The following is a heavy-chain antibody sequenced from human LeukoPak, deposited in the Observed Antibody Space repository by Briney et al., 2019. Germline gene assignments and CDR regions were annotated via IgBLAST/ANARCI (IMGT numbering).Heavy chain of an antibody. V-gene: IGHV4-39*07. CDR3: ARDVADTAMGFDY. CDR1: GGSITNENYY. D-gene: IGHD5-18*01. J-gene: IGHJ4*02. Sequence: SETLSLTCTVSGGSITNENYYWGWIRQPPGKGLEWIASISYGGTTYYNPSLKSRVTISVDTSKNQFSLKLSSVTAADTAVYYCARDVADTAMGFDYWGQGTLVTVSS. CDR2: ISYGGTT.